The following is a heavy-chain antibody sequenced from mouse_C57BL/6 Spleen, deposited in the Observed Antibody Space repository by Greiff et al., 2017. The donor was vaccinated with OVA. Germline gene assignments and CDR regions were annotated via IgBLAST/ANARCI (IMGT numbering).Heavy chain of an antibody. CDR3: ARRRDWDYFDY. Sequence: EVKLVESGGGLVKPGGSLKLSCAASGFTFSDYGMHWVRQAPEKGLEWVAYISSGSSTIYYADTVKGRFTISRDNAKNTLFLQMPSLRSEDTAMYYCARRRDWDYFDYWGQGTTLTVSS. CDR1: GFTFSDYG. CDR2: ISSGSSTI. D-gene: IGHD4-1*01. J-gene: IGHJ2*01. V-gene: IGHV5-17*01.